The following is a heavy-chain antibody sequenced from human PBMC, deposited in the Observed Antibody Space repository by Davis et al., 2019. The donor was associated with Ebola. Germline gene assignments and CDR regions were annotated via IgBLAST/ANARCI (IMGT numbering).Heavy chain of an antibody. J-gene: IGHJ6*02. CDR3: ARLGTAMVFYGMDV. Sequence: MPSETLSLTCTVSGGSVNSGSYYWSWIRQPPGKGLEWIGYIYYSGSTNYNPSLKSRVTISVDTSKNQFSLKLSSVTAADTAVYYCARLGTAMVFYGMDVWGQGTTVTVSS. D-gene: IGHD5-18*01. CDR1: GGSVNSGSYY. CDR2: IYYSGST. V-gene: IGHV4-61*01.